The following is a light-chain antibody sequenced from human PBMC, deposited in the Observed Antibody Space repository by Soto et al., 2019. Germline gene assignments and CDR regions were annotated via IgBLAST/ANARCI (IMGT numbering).Light chain of an antibody. CDR1: RSTLGRHS. J-gene: IGLJ1*01. V-gene: IGLV1-51*01. CDR2: DNH. Sequence: QSVLTQPPSVSAAPGQKVTISCSGSRSTLGRHSVSWYQQVPRTAPKLLIYDNHKRPSGIPDRFSGSKPGTSATLGITGLQTGDEADYYCGTWDSSLSAYVFGTGTKVTVL. CDR3: GTWDSSLSAYV.